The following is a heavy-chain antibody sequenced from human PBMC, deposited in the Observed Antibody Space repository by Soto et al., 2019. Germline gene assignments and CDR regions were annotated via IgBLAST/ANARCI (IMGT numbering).Heavy chain of an antibody. D-gene: IGHD4-17*01. Sequence: EVQLVESGGGLVQPGGSLRLSCAASGFTFTSYWMHWVRQAPGKGLVWVSRIKSDGSGTIYADSVKGRFTISRDNAKNALYLQMNSLRADDTDVYYCARELTMTVWPFDSWGQGTLVTVSS. CDR1: GFTFTSYW. CDR3: ARELTMTVWPFDS. CDR2: IKSDGSGT. V-gene: IGHV3-74*01. J-gene: IGHJ4*02.